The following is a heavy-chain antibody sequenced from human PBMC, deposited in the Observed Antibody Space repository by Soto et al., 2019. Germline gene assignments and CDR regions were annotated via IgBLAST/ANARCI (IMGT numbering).Heavy chain of an antibody. CDR1: GFPFTTYG. CDR2: ISYDGSNK. Sequence: QVQLVESGGGEVQPGRSLRLSCAASGFPFTTYGMHWVREGPGKGLEWVAVISYDGSNKFYADSVKGRFTISRDNSKNTLYLQMNSLRPEDTALYYCVGGQYYFDYRGQGTLVIVSS. J-gene: IGHJ4*02. CDR3: VGGQYYFDY. V-gene: IGHV3-30*03.